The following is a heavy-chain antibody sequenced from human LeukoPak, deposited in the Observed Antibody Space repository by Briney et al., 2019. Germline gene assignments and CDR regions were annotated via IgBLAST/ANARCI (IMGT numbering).Heavy chain of an antibody. CDR1: GDSISSSNYY. J-gene: IGHJ5*01. D-gene: IGHD3-10*01. CDR2: FYYSGTT. CDR3: ARRYYYGSGSYFWFDS. Sequence: PSETLSLTCTVSGDSISSSNYYWGWIRQPPGKGLEWIGSFYYSGTTYYNPSLKSRVTISVDTSKNQFSLKLSSVTAADTAVYYCARRYYYGSGSYFWFDSWGQGTLVTVPS. V-gene: IGHV4-39*01.